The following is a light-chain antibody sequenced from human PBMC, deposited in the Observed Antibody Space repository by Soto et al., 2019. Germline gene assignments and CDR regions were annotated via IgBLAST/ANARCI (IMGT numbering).Light chain of an antibody. CDR3: GTWDNVLNAVV. CDR1: SSNIGNNY. J-gene: IGLJ2*01. CDR2: DNN. V-gene: IGLV1-51*01. Sequence: QSVLTQPPSVSAAPGQKVTISCSGSSSNIGNNYVSWYQQLPGTAPKLLIYDNNKRPSGIPDRFSGSKSGTSATLGITGLQTGDEADYYCGTWDNVLNAVVFGGGTKLTVL.